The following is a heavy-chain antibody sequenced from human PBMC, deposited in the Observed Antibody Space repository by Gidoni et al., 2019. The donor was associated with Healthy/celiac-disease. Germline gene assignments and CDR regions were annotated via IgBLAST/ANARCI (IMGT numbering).Heavy chain of an antibody. CDR3: ARVRCSSTSCYTGLLFDY. Sequence: QVQLQESGPGLVKPSETLSLTCTVSGGSISSYYWSWIRQPPGKGLEWIGYIYYSGSTHYNPSLKSRVTISVDTSKNQFSLKLSSVTAADTAVYYCARVRCSSTSCYTGLLFDYWGQGTLVTVSS. V-gene: IGHV4-59*01. D-gene: IGHD2-2*02. CDR2: IYYSGST. J-gene: IGHJ4*02. CDR1: GGSISSYY.